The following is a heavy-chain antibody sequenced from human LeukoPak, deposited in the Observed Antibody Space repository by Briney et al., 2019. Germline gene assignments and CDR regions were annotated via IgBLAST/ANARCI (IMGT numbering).Heavy chain of an antibody. CDR2: FYYSGST. CDR3: ATKRVTTANYFDY. J-gene: IGHJ4*02. Sequence: PSETLSLTCTVSGGSISSTNXYXXWIRQPPGXXXXXXGSFYYSGSTYYNPSLKXRVXISVDTSQNQFSLRLSSVTAADTAVYYCATKRVTTANYFDYWGQGTLVTVSS. CDR1: GGSISSTNXY. V-gene: IGHV4-39*01. D-gene: IGHD4-17*01.